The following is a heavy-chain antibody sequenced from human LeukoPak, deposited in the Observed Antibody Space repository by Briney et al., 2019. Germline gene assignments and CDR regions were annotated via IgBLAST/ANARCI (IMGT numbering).Heavy chain of an antibody. J-gene: IGHJ6*02. CDR1: GYTFTSYY. CDR3: ASPVVPAAVTPYYNYYGMDV. CDR2: INPSGGST. Sequence: GASVKVSCKASGYTFTSYYMHWVRQAPGQGLEWKGIINPSGGSTSYAKKFQGRVTMTRDTSTSTVYMELSSLRSEDTAVYYCASPVVPAAVTPYYNYYGMDVWGQGTTVTVSS. D-gene: IGHD2-2*01. V-gene: IGHV1-46*01.